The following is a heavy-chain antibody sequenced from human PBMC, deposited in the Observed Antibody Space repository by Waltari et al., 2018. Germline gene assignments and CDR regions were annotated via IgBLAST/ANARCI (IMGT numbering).Heavy chain of an antibody. J-gene: IGHJ4*02. CDR2: MSPNSGDS. CDR3: ARFGAEN. V-gene: IGHV1-2*06. Sequence: VPLVQSGAQGKTPWASVRDSCKLSGHTFTGHPMHWLRQAPGQGLEWMGRMSPNSGDSTFSQKFQGRLTLTRDTAISTAYMELNNLTPDDTAVYYCARFGAENWGQGTLVTVSS. CDR1: GHTFTGHP. D-gene: IGHD3-16*01.